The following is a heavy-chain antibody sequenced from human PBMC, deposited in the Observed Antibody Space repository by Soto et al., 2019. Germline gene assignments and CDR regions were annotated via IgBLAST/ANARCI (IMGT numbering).Heavy chain of an antibody. J-gene: IGHJ5*02. D-gene: IGHD3-10*01. V-gene: IGHV4-4*02. CDR3: ASRITMVRGVRGDWFDP. Sequence: SETLSLTCAVSGGSISSSNWWSWVRQPPGKGLEWIGEIYHSGSINYNPSLKSRVTISVDKSKNQFSLKLSSVTAADTAVYYCASRITMVRGVRGDWFDPWGQGTLVTVSS. CDR1: GGSISSSNW. CDR2: IYHSGSI.